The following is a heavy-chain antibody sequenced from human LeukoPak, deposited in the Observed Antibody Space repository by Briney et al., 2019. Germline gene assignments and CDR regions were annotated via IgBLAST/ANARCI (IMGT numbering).Heavy chain of an antibody. J-gene: IGHJ6*02. V-gene: IGHV4-59*01. CDR2: IYYSGST. CDR3: ARVRLVRGVNHYYYYYGMNV. D-gene: IGHD3-10*01. CDR1: GGSISSYY. Sequence: SETLSLTCTVSGGSISSYYWSWIRQPPGKGLEWIGYIYYSGSTNYNPSLKSRVTISVDTSKNQFSLKLSSVTAADTAVYYCARVRLVRGVNHYYYYYGMNVWGQGTTVTVSS.